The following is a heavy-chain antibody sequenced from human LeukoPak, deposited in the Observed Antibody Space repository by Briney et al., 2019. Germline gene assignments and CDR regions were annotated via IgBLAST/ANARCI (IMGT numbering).Heavy chain of an antibody. Sequence: PSETLSLTCTVSGGSISRDNHFWGWIRQPPGKGLEWIGNIYYSGTTYYNPSLRSRLTISVDTSKNQFSLMLSSVTAADTAVYYCAVAGLGDEFCSSVSCHTPSHIWGLGTMVTVSS. CDR2: IYYSGTT. CDR1: GGSISRDNHF. J-gene: IGHJ3*02. D-gene: IGHD3-3*01. V-gene: IGHV4-39*01. CDR3: AVAGLGDEFCSSVSCHTPSHI.